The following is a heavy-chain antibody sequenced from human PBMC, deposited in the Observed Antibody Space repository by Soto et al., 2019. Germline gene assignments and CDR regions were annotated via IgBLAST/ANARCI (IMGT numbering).Heavy chain of an antibody. V-gene: IGHV1-18*01. J-gene: IGHJ6*02. Sequence: QVQLVQSGDEVKKPGASVKVSCKASGYIFVNYGIAWVRQAPGQGREWMGLISPYTGNTHSATKIQGRLTMTTDTSTSTAYMDLGSLPSDDTAVYYCVMVDNYFTPTPQDGWGQGTTVTVSS. CDR1: GYIFVNYG. D-gene: IGHD5-12*01. CDR2: ISPYTGNT. CDR3: VMVDNYFTPTPQDG.